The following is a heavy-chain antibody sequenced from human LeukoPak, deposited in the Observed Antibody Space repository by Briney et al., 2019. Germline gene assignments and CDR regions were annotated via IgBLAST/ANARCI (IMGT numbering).Heavy chain of an antibody. CDR2: INHSGST. Sequence: SETLSLTCAVYGGSFSGYYWSWIRQPPGKGLEWIGEINHSGSTNYNPSLKSPVTISVDTSKNQFSLKLSSVTAADTAVYYCARSGNGSGSSYYFDYWGQGTLVTVSS. J-gene: IGHJ4*02. CDR3: ARSGNGSGSSYYFDY. CDR1: GGSFSGYY. V-gene: IGHV4-34*01. D-gene: IGHD3-10*01.